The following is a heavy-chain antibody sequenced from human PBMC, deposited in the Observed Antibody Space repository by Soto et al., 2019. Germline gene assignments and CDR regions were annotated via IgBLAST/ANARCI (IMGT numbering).Heavy chain of an antibody. CDR2: ILYSGDT. V-gene: IGHV4-39*01. CDR3: ARQRRNIKIVVRIHYATLV. CDR1: SGSISSNSYL. Sequence: PQTLSLTCSVSSGSISSNSYLWGWIRQPPGKGLEWIGAILYSGDTYYSESLKSRVTMSVDTAKNQFSLKLNSVTAADTAVYYWARQRRNIKIVVRIHYATLVSSQGTAGTVSS. J-gene: IGHJ6*02. D-gene: IGHD3-9*01.